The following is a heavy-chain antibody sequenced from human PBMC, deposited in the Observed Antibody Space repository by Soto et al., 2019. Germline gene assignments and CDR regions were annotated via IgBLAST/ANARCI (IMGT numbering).Heavy chain of an antibody. CDR2: TYFRSKWYN. J-gene: IGHJ5*02. CDR1: GDSVSSNTAS. D-gene: IGHD5-12*01. CDR3: AKGDNLGPKTGYAFDP. Sequence: SQTLSITCAISGDSVSSNTASWNWIRQSPSSGLEWLGRTYFRSKWYNDYAVSVKSRIIINPDTSNNQFSLQLNSVTPEDTAVYFCAKGDNLGPKTGYAFDPWGQGIMVTVS. V-gene: IGHV6-1*01.